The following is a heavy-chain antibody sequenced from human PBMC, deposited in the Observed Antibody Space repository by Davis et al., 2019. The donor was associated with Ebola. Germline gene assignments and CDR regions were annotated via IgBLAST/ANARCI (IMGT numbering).Heavy chain of an antibody. CDR3: ARAPIGSRLVDY. CDR1: GGSIGSGGYY. V-gene: IGHV4-39*07. CDR2: IYYSGST. Sequence: SETLSLTCTVSGGSIGSGGYYWGWIRQPPGKGLEWIGSIYYSGSTNYNPSLKSRVTISVDTSKNQFSLKLSSVTAADTAVYYCARAPIGSRLVDYWGQGTLVTVSS. D-gene: IGHD1-26*01. J-gene: IGHJ4*02.